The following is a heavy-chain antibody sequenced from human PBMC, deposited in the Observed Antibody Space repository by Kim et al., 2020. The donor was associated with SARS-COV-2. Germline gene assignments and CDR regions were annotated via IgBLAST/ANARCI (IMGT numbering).Heavy chain of an antibody. CDR1: GFTFSSYD. J-gene: IGHJ4*02. V-gene: IGHV3-13*01. D-gene: IGHD2-15*01. CDR3: ARGLGHCSGGSCSVTFDY. Sequence: GGSLSLSCAASGFTFSSYDMHWVRQATGKGLEWVSTIGTAGDTYYPDSVKGRFTISRENAKNSLYLQINSLRAGDTAVYYCARGLGHCSGGSCSVTFDYWGQGTLVTVSS. CDR2: IGTAGDT.